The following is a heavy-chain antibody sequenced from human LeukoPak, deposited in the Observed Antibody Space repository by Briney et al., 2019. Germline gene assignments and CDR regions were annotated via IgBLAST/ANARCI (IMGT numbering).Heavy chain of an antibody. CDR2: IYYSGST. CDR3: ARRDTGDFDI. J-gene: IGHJ3*02. Sequence: PSETLSLTCTVSGGSISSSSYYWSWIRQPPGKGLEWIGYIYYSGSTNYNPSLKSRVTISVDTSKNQFSLKLSSVTAADTAVYYCARRDTGDFDIWGQGTMVTVSS. D-gene: IGHD5-18*01. V-gene: IGHV4-61*05. CDR1: GGSISSSSYY.